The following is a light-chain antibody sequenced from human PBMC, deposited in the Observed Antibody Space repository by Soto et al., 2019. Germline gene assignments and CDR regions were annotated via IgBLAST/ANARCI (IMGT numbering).Light chain of an antibody. CDR2: DVS. CDR1: SSDVGGYNY. J-gene: IGLJ1*01. Sequence: QSVLTQPASVSGSPGQSITISCTGTSSDVGGYNYVSWYQQHPGKAPKLMIYDVSNRPSGVSNRFSGSNSGNTASLPTSGLQAEAEADYYRSSYTSSSTPYVFGTGTKVTVL. CDR3: SSYTSSSTPYV. V-gene: IGLV2-14*01.